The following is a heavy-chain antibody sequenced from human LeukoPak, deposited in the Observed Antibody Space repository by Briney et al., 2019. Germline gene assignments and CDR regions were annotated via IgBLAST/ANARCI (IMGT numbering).Heavy chain of an antibody. CDR2: IYYSGST. V-gene: IGHV4-59*01. Sequence: PSETLSLTCTVSGGSIDTYYWSWIRQSPGKGLEWIGYIYYSGSTDYNPSLKSRVTISVDTSKNQFSLRLSSVTAADTAVYYCARVAVAAREYFDYWGQGTLVTVSS. CDR1: GGSIDTYY. CDR3: ARVAVAAREYFDY. D-gene: IGHD6-19*01. J-gene: IGHJ4*02.